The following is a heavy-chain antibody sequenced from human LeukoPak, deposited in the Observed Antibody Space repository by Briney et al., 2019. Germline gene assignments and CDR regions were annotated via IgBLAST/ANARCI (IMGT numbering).Heavy chain of an antibody. Sequence: LATLSLTCTVSGGFISNYYWTWIRQPPGKGLEWIGYIYYSGLTNYNPSLKSRVTMLVDTSKNQFSLKLSSVTAANTAVYYCAREGYSGAFDIWGQGTMVTVSS. V-gene: IGHV4-59*01. D-gene: IGHD2-15*01. CDR2: IYYSGLT. CDR3: AREGYSGAFDI. CDR1: GGFISNYY. J-gene: IGHJ3*02.